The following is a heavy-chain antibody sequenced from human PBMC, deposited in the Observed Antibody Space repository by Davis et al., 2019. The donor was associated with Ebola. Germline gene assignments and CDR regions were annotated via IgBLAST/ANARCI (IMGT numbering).Heavy chain of an antibody. J-gene: IGHJ5*02. CDR1: GYTFSTYA. CDR2: INAGSGNI. D-gene: IGHD3-10*01. V-gene: IGHV1-3*01. CDR3: ARDPRGSGSYSGWFDP. Sequence: ASVKVSCKASGYTFSTYAMHWVRQAPGHRLEWMGWINAGSGNIKYSQNFQDRVTITGDTSASTVYMELSSLRSDDTAVYYCARDPRGSGSYSGWFDPWGQGTLLTVSS.